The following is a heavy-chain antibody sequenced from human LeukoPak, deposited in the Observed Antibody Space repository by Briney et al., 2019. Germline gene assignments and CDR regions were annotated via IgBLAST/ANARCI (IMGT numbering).Heavy chain of an antibody. CDR2: INPSGGST. Sequence: EASVKVSCKASGYTFTSYYMHWVRQAPGQGLEWMGIINPSGGSTSYAQKFQGRVTMTRDTSTSTVYMELSSLRSEDTAVYYCAREGEYYYDSSGLEYFQHWGQGTLVTVSS. CDR1: GYTFTSYY. V-gene: IGHV1-46*01. D-gene: IGHD3-22*01. CDR3: AREGEYYYDSSGLEYFQH. J-gene: IGHJ1*01.